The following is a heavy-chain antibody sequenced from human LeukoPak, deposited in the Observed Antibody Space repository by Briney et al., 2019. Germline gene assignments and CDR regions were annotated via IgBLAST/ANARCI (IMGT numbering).Heavy chain of an antibody. J-gene: IGHJ4*02. V-gene: IGHV3-30*18. CDR2: ISYDGSNK. CDR1: GFTFSSYG. D-gene: IGHD5-18*01. Sequence: HPGGSLRLSCAASGFTFSSYGMHWVRQAPGKGLEWVAVISYDGSNKYYADSVKGRFTISRDNSKNTLYLQMNSLRAEDTAVYYCAKVHRGYSSVYYFDYWGQGTLVTVSS. CDR3: AKVHRGYSSVYYFDY.